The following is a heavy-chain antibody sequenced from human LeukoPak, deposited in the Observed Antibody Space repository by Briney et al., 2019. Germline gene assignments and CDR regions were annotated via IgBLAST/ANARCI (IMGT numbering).Heavy chain of an antibody. CDR2: ISSSSSYI. CDR3: ARDSFVLEWLFDY. Sequence: GGSLRLSCAASGFTFSSYSMNWVRQAPGKGLEWVSSISSSSSYIYYADSVKGRFTISRDNAKNSLYLQMNSLRAEDTAVYYCARDSFVLEWLFDYWGQGTLVTVSS. CDR1: GFTFSSYS. J-gene: IGHJ4*02. D-gene: IGHD3-3*01. V-gene: IGHV3-21*01.